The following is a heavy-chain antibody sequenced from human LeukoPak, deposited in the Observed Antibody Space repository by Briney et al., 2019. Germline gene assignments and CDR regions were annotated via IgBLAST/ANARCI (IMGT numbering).Heavy chain of an antibody. CDR1: GYSFTSYW. V-gene: IGHV5-51*01. CDR2: IYPGDSDT. CDR3: ARALWYYDFWSGYYNYFDY. J-gene: IGHJ4*02. Sequence: GESLKISCKGSGYSFTSYWIGWVRQMPGKGLEWMGIIYPGDSDTRYSPSFQGQVTISADKSISTAYLQWSSLKASDTAMYYCARALWYYDFWSGYYNYFDYWGQGTLVTVSS. D-gene: IGHD3-3*01.